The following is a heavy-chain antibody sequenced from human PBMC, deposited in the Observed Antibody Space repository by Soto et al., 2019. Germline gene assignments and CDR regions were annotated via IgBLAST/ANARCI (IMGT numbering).Heavy chain of an antibody. CDR3: ARENYYYDSSGYDLGGAFDI. Sequence: WASVKVSCKASGYTFTSYYMHWVRQAPGQGLEWMGIINPSGGSTSYAQKFQGRVTMTRDTSTSTVYMELSSLRSEDTAVYYCARENYYYDSSGYDLGGAFDIWGQGTMVTVSS. CDR2: INPSGGST. J-gene: IGHJ3*02. D-gene: IGHD3-22*01. CDR1: GYTFTSYY. V-gene: IGHV1-46*01.